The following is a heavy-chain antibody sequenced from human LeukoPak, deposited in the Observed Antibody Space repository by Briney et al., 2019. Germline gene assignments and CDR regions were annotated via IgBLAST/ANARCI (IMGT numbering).Heavy chain of an antibody. D-gene: IGHD4-17*01. Sequence: SETLSLTCAVYGGYFSGYYWSWIRQPPGKGLEWIGGINHSESTNYNPSLKSRVNISVDTSKNQFSLKLSSVTAAGTAVYYWAREVGTTVTRRDDYYYMDVWGKGTTVTVSS. CDR3: AREVGTTVTRRDDYYYMDV. J-gene: IGHJ6*03. CDR1: GGYFSGYY. V-gene: IGHV4-34*01. CDR2: INHSEST.